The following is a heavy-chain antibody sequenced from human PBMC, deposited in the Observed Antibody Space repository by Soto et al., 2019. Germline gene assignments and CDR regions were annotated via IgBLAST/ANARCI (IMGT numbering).Heavy chain of an antibody. CDR3: VIGLSRRSSSARRLYYYGMGV. CDR2: INPNSGGT. CDR1: GYTFTGYY. Sequence: GSSVKVSCKASGYTFTGYYMHWVRQAPRQGLEWMGWINPNSGGTNYAQKFQGWVTMTRDTSISTAYMELSRLRSDDTAVYYCVIGLSRRSSSARRLYYYGMGVWGQGTTVSVS. D-gene: IGHD6-13*01. J-gene: IGHJ6*02. V-gene: IGHV1-2*04.